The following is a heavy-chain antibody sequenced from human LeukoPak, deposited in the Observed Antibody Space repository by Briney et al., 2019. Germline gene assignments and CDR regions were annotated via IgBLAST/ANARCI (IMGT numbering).Heavy chain of an antibody. Sequence: PSETVSLTCTVSGGSISSYYWSWIRQPAGKGLEWIGRIYTSESTNYNASLKSRVTMSVDTSKNQFSLKLSSVTAADTAVYYCAREGRFLEWFEADYYYYYMDVWGKGTTVTVSS. J-gene: IGHJ6*03. CDR1: GGSISSYY. CDR2: IYTSEST. CDR3: AREGRFLEWFEADYYYYYMDV. D-gene: IGHD3-3*01. V-gene: IGHV4-4*07.